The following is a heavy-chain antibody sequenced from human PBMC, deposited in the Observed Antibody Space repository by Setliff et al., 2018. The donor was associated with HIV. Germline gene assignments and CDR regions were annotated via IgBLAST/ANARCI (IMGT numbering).Heavy chain of an antibody. J-gene: IGHJ4*02. CDR3: ARSGYFGSSAEF. D-gene: IGHD3-9*01. V-gene: IGHV1-69*06. Sequence: ASVKVSCKTSGGTFGGSSAINWVRQAPGQGLEWMGRVVPVFNTVNYAQLFQDRITISADKSTSTAYMELSNLRSNDTAVYYCARSGYFGSSAEFWGQGTLVTVSS. CDR1: GGTFGGSSA. CDR2: VVPVFNTV.